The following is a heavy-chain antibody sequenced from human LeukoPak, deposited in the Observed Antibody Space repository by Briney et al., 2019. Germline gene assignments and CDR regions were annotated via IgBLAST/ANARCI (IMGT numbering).Heavy chain of an antibody. CDR3: ARDLKLIAEFDY. J-gene: IGHJ4*02. D-gene: IGHD2-15*01. Sequence: PGASVKVSCKASGYTFTSHYMHWVRQAPGQGLEWMGLINPTGGSTGYAQKFQGRVTMTRDTSISTAYMELTRLRSDDTAVYYCARDLKLIAEFDYWGRGTLVTVSS. CDR1: GYTFTSHY. V-gene: IGHV1-2*06. CDR2: INPTGGST.